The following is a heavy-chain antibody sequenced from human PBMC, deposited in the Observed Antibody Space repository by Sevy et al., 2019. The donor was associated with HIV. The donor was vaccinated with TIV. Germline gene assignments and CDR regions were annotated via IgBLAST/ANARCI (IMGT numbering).Heavy chain of an antibody. Sequence: ASVKVSCKASGGTFSSYAISWVRQAPGQGLEWMGGIIPIFGTANYAQKFQGRVTITADESTSTAYMELSSLRSEDTAVYYCAREPRGYCSGGSRYPYWGQGTLVTVSS. CDR2: IIPIFGTA. V-gene: IGHV1-69*13. CDR3: AREPRGYCSGGSRYPY. J-gene: IGHJ4*02. D-gene: IGHD2-15*01. CDR1: GGTFSSYA.